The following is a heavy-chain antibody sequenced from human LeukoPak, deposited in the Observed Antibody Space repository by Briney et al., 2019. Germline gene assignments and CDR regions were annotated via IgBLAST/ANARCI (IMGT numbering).Heavy chain of an antibody. V-gene: IGHV3-7*04. CDR2: IKQDGSEK. CDR3: ARGTIAAAGYYYFDY. CDR1: GFTFSSYP. Sequence: GGSLRLSCAASGFTFSSYPMSWVRQAPGKGLEWVANIKQDGSEKYYVDSVKGRFTISRDNAKNSLYLQINSLRAEDTAVYYCARGTIAAAGYYYFDYWGQGTQVTVSS. D-gene: IGHD6-13*01. J-gene: IGHJ4*02.